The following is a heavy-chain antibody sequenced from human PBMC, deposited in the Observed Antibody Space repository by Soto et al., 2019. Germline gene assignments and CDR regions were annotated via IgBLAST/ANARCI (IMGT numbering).Heavy chain of an antibody. J-gene: IGHJ3*02. Sequence: GASVKVSCKASGYTFTSYGISWVRQAPGQGLEWMGWISAYNGNTNYAQKLQGRVTMTTDTSTSTAYMELRSLRSDDTAVYYCASTDFWSGYLHDAFDIWGQGTMVTVSS. D-gene: IGHD3-3*01. CDR1: GYTFTSYG. CDR2: ISAYNGNT. V-gene: IGHV1-18*01. CDR3: ASTDFWSGYLHDAFDI.